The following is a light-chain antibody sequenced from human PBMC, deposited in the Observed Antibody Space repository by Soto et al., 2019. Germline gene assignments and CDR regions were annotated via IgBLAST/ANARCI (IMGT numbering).Light chain of an antibody. V-gene: IGKV3-11*01. CDR1: QSVSYS. CDR2: DAS. J-gene: IGKJ2*01. CDR3: LKRSNWLYP. Sequence: EIVLTQSPAALSLSPGERATLSCRASQSVSYSLAWYQHKSGQAPRLLIYDASDRASGIPARFSGSGSGTDLTLTISRLEPEDFAVYYCLKRSNWLYPFGQGTKLEI.